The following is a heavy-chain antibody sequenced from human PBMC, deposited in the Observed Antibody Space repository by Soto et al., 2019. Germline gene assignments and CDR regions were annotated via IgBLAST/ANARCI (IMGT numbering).Heavy chain of an antibody. CDR3: ATAQRSGYYYYQRMDV. J-gene: IGHJ6*02. CDR1: GYTFTSYG. D-gene: IGHD3-3*01. Sequence: ASVKVSCKASGYTFTSYGISWVRQAPGQGLEGMGWISAYNGNTNYAQKLQGRVTMTTDTSTSPAYMELRSLRSDDTAVYYCATAQRSGYYYYQRMDVWRQGPTVTVSS. CDR2: ISAYNGNT. V-gene: IGHV1-18*01.